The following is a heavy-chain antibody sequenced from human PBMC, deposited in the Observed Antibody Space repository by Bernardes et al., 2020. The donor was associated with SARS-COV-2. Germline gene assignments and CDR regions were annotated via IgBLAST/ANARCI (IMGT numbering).Heavy chain of an antibody. CDR1: GYSFTSYG. D-gene: IGHD3-22*01. V-gene: IGHV1-18*01. CDR3: ARAFENYYDRSGNYYSDAFDI. CDR2: ISSFNGNT. J-gene: IGHJ3*02. Sequence: SVKVSCQVSGYSFTSYGLSWVRQAPGQGLEWMGWISSFNGNTNYAQKVQDRVTLTADTSTSTVYMALRSLRSDDTAVYYCARAFENYYDRSGNYYSDAFDIWGQGTMVTVSP.